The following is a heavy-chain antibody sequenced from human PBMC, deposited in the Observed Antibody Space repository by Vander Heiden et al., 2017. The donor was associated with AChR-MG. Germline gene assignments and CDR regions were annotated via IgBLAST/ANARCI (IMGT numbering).Heavy chain of an antibody. Sequence: QVQLVQSGAEVKKPGASVKASCKASGYTFPSYYMHWVRQLPGQGLEWMGIINPSGGSTSYAQKFQGRVTMTRDTSTSTVYMELSSLRSEDTAVYYCARALGAIRYNWNDDYYYYGMDVWGQGTTVTVSS. CDR1: GYTFPSYY. D-gene: IGHD1-20*01. CDR3: ARALGAIRYNWNDDYYYYGMDV. V-gene: IGHV1-46*03. J-gene: IGHJ6*02. CDR2: INPSGGST.